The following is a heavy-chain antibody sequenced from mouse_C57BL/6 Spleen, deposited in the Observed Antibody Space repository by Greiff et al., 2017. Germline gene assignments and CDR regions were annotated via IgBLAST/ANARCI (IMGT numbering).Heavy chain of an antibody. V-gene: IGHV3-6*01. J-gene: IGHJ2*01. CDR1: GYSITSGYY. D-gene: IGHD1-3*01. CDR2: ISYDGSN. CDR3: ARDREVGRGVFDY. Sequence: EVQVVESGPGLVKPSQSLSLTCSVTGYSITSGYYWNWIRQFPGNKLEWMGYISYDGSNNYNPSLKNRISITRDTSKNQFFLKLNSVTTEDTATYYCARDREVGRGVFDYWGQGTTLTVSS.